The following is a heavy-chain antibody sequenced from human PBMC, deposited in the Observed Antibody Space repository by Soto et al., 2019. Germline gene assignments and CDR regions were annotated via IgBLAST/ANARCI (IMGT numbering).Heavy chain of an antibody. J-gene: IGHJ6*02. Sequence: SETLSLTCAVSGGSISSGGYSWSWIRQPPGKGLEWIGNIYYSGSTFYNPSLKSRVNISLDRSKNQFSLKLSSVTAADTVVYYCARGDCITTSCYSQHYYGMDVWGQGTTVTVSS. D-gene: IGHD2-2*01. V-gene: IGHV4-30-2*01. CDR2: IYYSGST. CDR1: GGSISSGGYS. CDR3: ARGDCITTSCYSQHYYGMDV.